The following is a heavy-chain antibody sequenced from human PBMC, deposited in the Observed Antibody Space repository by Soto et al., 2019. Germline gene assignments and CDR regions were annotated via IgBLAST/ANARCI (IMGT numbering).Heavy chain of an antibody. V-gene: IGHV6-1*01. CDR3: ARGPAILNP. D-gene: IGHD3-3*01. CDR2: TYYRSSWYN. J-gene: IGHJ5*02. Sequence: PSQTLSLTCAISGDSVSSSTAAWTWIRQSPSRGLEWLGRTYYRSSWYNDYAVSVKSRINFNPDTSKNQVSLQLNSVTPEDTAVYYCARGPAILNPWGQGILVTVSS. CDR1: GDSVSSSTAA.